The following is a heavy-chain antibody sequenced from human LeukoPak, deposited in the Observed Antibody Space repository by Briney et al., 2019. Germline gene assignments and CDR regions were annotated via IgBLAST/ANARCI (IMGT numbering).Heavy chain of an antibody. J-gene: IGHJ4*02. CDR1: GGSISSYY. D-gene: IGHD3-16*02. Sequence: PSETLSLTCTVSGGSISSYYWSWIRQPPGKGLEWIGYIYCSGSTNYNPSLKSRVTISVDTSKNQFSLKLSSVTAADTAVYYCARFMAIVSYFDYWGQGTLVTVSS. V-gene: IGHV4-59*01. CDR2: IYCSGST. CDR3: ARFMAIVSYFDY.